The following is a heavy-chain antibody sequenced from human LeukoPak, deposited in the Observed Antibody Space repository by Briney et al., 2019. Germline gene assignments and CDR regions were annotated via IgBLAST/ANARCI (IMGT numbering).Heavy chain of an antibody. CDR3: ARANKFDDNSLNYYIPWLDP. V-gene: IGHV3-48*04. D-gene: IGHD3-22*01. CDR2: ISHTSTTV. Sequence: GGSLRLSCTVSGSSFGDFSMNWVRQPPGKGLEWVSYISHTSTTVYYVDSLKCRFTISRDNAKNSLYLQMNSLRAEETAIYHCARANKFDDNSLNYYIPWLDPWGQGTQVTVSS. J-gene: IGHJ5*02. CDR1: GSSFGDFS.